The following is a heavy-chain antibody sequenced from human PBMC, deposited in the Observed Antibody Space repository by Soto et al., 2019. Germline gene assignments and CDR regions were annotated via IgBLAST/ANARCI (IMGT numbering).Heavy chain of an antibody. CDR3: VRGKDELLWPNWCGP. J-gene: IGHJ5*02. V-gene: IGHV5-51*01. D-gene: IGHD1-26*01. CDR2: IYPDDSDT. Sequence: PGESLQISCKGSGYSFTTFWIGWVRQTPGKGLEWMGIIYPDDSDTKYSSSFQGQVTISADQSRSTAYLQWSSLRASDTAISYCVRGKDELLWPNWCGPWGQVPLVIVSS. CDR1: GYSFTTFW.